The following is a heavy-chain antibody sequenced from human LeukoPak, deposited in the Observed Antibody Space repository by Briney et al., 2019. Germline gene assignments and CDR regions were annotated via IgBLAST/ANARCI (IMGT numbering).Heavy chain of an antibody. Sequence: PGGSLRLSCAASGFTFSSYWMSWVRQAPGKGLEWVANINQDGSEKYYVNSVKGRFTISRDNTKKSLYLQMNSLRAEDTAVYYCVKDPRYSAYGFDYWGQGTLVTVSS. CDR3: VKDPRYSAYGFDY. CDR2: INQDGSEK. CDR1: GFTFSSYW. D-gene: IGHD5-12*01. V-gene: IGHV3-7*01. J-gene: IGHJ4*02.